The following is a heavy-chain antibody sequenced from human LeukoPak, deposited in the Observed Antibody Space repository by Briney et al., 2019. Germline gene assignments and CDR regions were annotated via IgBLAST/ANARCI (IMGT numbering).Heavy chain of an antibody. J-gene: IGHJ5*02. V-gene: IGHV4-39*01. Sequence: PSETLSLTCTVSGGSISSTSYYWGWIRPPPGKGLEWIGTINYSGSTYYNPSLKSRVTISVDTSKNQISLKLNSVTAADTAMYYCARHGDLLSPFQTWGQGTLVTVSS. CDR2: INYSGST. CDR3: ARHGDLLSPFQT. CDR1: GGSISSTSYY. D-gene: IGHD2-21*02.